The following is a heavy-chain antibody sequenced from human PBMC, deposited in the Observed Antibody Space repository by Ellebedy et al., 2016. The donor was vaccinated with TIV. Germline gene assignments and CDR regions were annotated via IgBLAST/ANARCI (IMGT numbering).Heavy chain of an antibody. CDR3: ARLLGEMGYYYAMDV. CDR2: ISGIPANI. V-gene: IGHV3-23*01. Sequence: GESLKISCVGSGFDFRKFAMSWVRQAPGKGLEWVSAISGIPANIYYAESVKGRFTISRDNSKNTLYLQMNSLRVEDTAVYYCARLLGEMGYYYAMDVWGQGTTVTVSS. J-gene: IGHJ6*02. CDR1: GFDFRKFA. D-gene: IGHD3-10*01.